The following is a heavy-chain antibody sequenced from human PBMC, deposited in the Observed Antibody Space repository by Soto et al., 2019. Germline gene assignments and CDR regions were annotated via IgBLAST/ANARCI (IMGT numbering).Heavy chain of an antibody. CDR3: AREGLTGTIGLYYYYGMDV. Sequence: QVQLQESGPGLVKPSETLSLTCTVSGGSISSYYWSWIRQPPGKGLEWIGYIYYSGSTNYNPSLKIRVTISVDTSKSQVSLKLSSVTAADTAVYYCAREGLTGTIGLYYYYGMDVWGQGTTVTVSS. CDR1: GGSISSYY. D-gene: IGHD1-7*01. V-gene: IGHV4-59*01. J-gene: IGHJ6*02. CDR2: IYYSGST.